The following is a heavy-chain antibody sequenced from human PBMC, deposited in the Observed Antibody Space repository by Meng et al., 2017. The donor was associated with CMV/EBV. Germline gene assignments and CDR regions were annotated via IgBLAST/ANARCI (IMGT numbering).Heavy chain of an antibody. CDR3: ARSNGRNCSSTSCYYYYYYYGMDV. CDR1: GGSISSSSYY. Sequence: SETLSLTCTVSGGSISSSSYYWGWIRQPPGKGLEWIGSIYYSGSTYYNPSLKSRVTISVDTSKNQLSLKLSSVTAADTAVYYCARSNGRNCSSTSCYYYYYYYGMDVWGQGTTVTVSS. D-gene: IGHD2-2*01. V-gene: IGHV4-39*07. CDR2: IYYSGST. J-gene: IGHJ6*02.